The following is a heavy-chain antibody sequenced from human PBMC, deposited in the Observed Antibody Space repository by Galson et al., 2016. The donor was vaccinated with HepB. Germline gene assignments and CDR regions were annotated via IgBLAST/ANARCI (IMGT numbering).Heavy chain of an antibody. CDR1: GFTFSGSA. CDR2: IRSKPNNYAT. Sequence: SLRLSCAASGFTFSGSAIHWVRQASGKGLEWVGRIRSKPNNYATAYAASVKGRFTVSRDDSKNTVYLQMNSLKTEDTAVYYCTRRTYYYDRSGYSPFDYWGQGTPVTVSS. D-gene: IGHD3-22*01. CDR3: TRRTYYYDRSGYSPFDY. J-gene: IGHJ4*02. V-gene: IGHV3-73*01.